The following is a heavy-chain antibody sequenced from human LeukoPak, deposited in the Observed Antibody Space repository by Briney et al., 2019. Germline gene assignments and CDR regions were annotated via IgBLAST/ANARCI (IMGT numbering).Heavy chain of an antibody. V-gene: IGHV4-59*12. CDR2: IYGSGST. CDR1: GGSISSYY. CDR3: ARPLYYHDSSGYLS. Sequence: PSETLSLTCTVSGGSISSYYWSWIRQPPGKGLEWIGHIYGSGSTNYNPSLKSRVTLSVDTSKNQFSLKLSSVTAADTAVYYCARPLYYHDSSGYLSWGQGTLVTVSS. J-gene: IGHJ4*02. D-gene: IGHD3-22*01.